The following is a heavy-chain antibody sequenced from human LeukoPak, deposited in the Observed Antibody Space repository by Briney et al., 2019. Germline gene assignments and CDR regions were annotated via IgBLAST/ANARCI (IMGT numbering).Heavy chain of an antibody. Sequence: ASVKVSCKASGYTFTSYGINWVRQAPGQGLEWMGWISAYNGNTNYAQKLQGRVTMTTDTSTSTAYMELRSLRSDDTAVYYCARDNPPNIVVVPAAIYGMDVWGQGTTVTVSS. CDR2: ISAYNGNT. CDR3: ARDNPPNIVVVPAAIYGMDV. D-gene: IGHD2-2*01. CDR1: GYTFTSYG. J-gene: IGHJ6*02. V-gene: IGHV1-18*01.